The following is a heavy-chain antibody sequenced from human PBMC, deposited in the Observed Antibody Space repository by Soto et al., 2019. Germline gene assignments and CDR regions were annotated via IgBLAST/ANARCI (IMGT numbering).Heavy chain of an antibody. CDR1: GFTFSSYG. J-gene: IGHJ4*02. D-gene: IGHD2-15*01. CDR3: AKDLDVGAAVFDY. CDR2: ISYDGSNK. V-gene: IGHV3-30*18. Sequence: QVQLVESGGGVVQPGRSLRLSCAASGFTFSSYGMHWVRQAPGKGLEWVAVISYDGSNKYYADSVKGRFTISRDNSKNTLYLQMNSLRAEDTAVYYCAKDLDVGAAVFDYWGQGPLVTVSS.